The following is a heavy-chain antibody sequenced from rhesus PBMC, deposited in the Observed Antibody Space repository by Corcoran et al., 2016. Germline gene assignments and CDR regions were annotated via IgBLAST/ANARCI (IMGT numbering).Heavy chain of an antibody. CDR1: GFIFSGCA. CDR2: IKWKSINHEK. V-gene: IGHV3-118*01. D-gene: IGHD3-3*01. J-gene: IGHJ4*01. CDR3: SRDLEYYNILTGYSFFDY. Sequence: EVELVEYGGGLVQPGGSLRLSCAADGFIFSGCAMDWVREDCGKGYEWVGRIKWKSINHEKVYSASLKGRFTISRDYSKDTPYLQMNRLKPADTSMYYCSRDLEYYNILTGYSFFDYWCQGVLVTVSS.